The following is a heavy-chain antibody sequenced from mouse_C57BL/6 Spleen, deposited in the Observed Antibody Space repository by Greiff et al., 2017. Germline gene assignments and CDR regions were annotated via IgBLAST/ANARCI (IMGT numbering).Heavy chain of an antibody. J-gene: IGHJ3*01. CDR3: ARGGPFAY. V-gene: IGHV1-69*01. Sequence: QVQLKQSGAELVMPGASVKLSCKASGYTFTSYWMHWVKQRPGQGLEWIGEIDPSDSYTNYNQKFKGKSTLTVDKSSSTSYMQLSSLTSEDSAVYYCARGGPFAYGGQGTLVTVSA. CDR1: GYTFTSYW. CDR2: IDPSDSYT.